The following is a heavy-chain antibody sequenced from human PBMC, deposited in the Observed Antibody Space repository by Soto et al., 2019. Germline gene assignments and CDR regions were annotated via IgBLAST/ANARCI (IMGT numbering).Heavy chain of an antibody. V-gene: IGHV4-59*01. D-gene: IGHD1-7*01. Sequence: SETLSLTCTVSGGSISSYYWSWIRPPPGKGLEWIGYIYYSGSTNYNPSLKSRVTISVDTSKNQFSLKLSSVTAADTAVYYCARLVELPGGDYYYYMDVWGKGTTVTVSS. CDR2: IYYSGST. CDR3: ARLVELPGGDYYYYMDV. CDR1: GGSISSYY. J-gene: IGHJ6*03.